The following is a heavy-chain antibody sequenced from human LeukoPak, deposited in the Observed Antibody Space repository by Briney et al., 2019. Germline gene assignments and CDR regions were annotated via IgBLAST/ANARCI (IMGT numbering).Heavy chain of an antibody. J-gene: IGHJ4*02. CDR1: GYTFTSYD. Sequence: ASVKVSCKASGYTFTSYDINWVRQATGQGLEWMGWMNPNSGNTGYAQKFQGRVTMTRNTSISTAYMELSSLRSEDTAVYYCAKDVRLVAAAADYWGQGTLVTVSS. CDR2: MNPNSGNT. D-gene: IGHD6-13*01. V-gene: IGHV1-8*01. CDR3: AKDVRLVAAAADY.